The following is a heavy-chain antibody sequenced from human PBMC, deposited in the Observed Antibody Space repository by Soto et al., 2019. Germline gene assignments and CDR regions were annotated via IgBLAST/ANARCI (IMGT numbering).Heavy chain of an antibody. V-gene: IGHV3-30-3*01. CDR2: ISYDGSNK. CDR1: GFTFSSYA. J-gene: IGHJ4*02. D-gene: IGHD2-21*02. CDR3: ARDPVAYCGGDCRTSDY. Sequence: QVQLVESGGGVVQPGRSLRLSCAASGFTFSSYAMHWVRQAPGKGLEWVAVISYDGSNKYYADSVKGRFTISRDNSKNXXYLKMNSLRAEDTAVYYCARDPVAYCGGDCRTSDYWGQGTLVTVSS.